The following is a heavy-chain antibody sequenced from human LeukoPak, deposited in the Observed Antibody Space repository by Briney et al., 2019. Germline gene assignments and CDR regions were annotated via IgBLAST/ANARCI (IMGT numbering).Heavy chain of an antibody. D-gene: IGHD3-10*01. Sequence: ASVKVSCKASGDTFTSYGISWVRQAPGQGLXXXXXXSAYNGNTNYAQKLQGRVTMTTDTSTSTAYMELRSLRSDDTAVYYCARDRASGSYGSSPSRYWGQGTLVTVSS. J-gene: IGHJ4*02. CDR3: ARDRASGSYGSSPSRY. V-gene: IGHV1-18*04. CDR1: GDTFTSYG. CDR2: XSAYNGNT.